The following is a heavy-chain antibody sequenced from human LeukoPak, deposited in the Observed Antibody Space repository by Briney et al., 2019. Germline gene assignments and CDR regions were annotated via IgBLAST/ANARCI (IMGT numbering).Heavy chain of an antibody. V-gene: IGHV3-74*01. Sequence: GGSLRLSCAASGFTFSSHWMHWARQAPGKGLEWVSRINRDGSGTTYADSVKGRFTISRDNSKNTLYLQMNSLRAEDTAVYYCAKDLEQQLATDWGQGTLVTVSS. D-gene: IGHD6-13*01. J-gene: IGHJ4*02. CDR1: GFTFSSHW. CDR2: INRDGSGT. CDR3: AKDLEQQLATD.